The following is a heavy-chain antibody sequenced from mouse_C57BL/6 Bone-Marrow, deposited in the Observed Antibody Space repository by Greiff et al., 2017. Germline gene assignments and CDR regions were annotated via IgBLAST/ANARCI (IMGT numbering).Heavy chain of an antibody. J-gene: IGHJ3*01. D-gene: IGHD3-2*02. CDR3: AREDSSGWLFAD. Sequence: QVQLQQPGAELVKPGASVKLSCTASGFTFTSYWMHWVKQRPGQGLEWIGMIHPNSGSTNYIEKLKSKATLAGDKANSTAYMQISRLTSEDSAVYYCAREDSSGWLFADWGKGTLVTVSA. V-gene: IGHV1-64*01. CDR1: GFTFTSYW. CDR2: IHPNSGST.